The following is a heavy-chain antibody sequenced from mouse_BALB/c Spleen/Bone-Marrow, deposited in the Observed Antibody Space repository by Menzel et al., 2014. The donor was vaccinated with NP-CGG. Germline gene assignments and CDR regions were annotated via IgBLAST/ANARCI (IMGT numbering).Heavy chain of an antibody. CDR2: IDTSDSYT. D-gene: IGHD2-4*01. Sequence: QVQLQQSGAELGMPGASVKMSCKASGYTFTDNWIYWVKQRPGQGLEWIGAIDTSDSYTNFNQKFMGKASLTVDASSSTAYKQVSSLTSDDSAVYYCARGGHDFSLDYWGQGTSVTVSS. V-gene: IGHV1-69*01. CDR1: GYTFTDNW. J-gene: IGHJ4*01. CDR3: ARGGHDFSLDY.